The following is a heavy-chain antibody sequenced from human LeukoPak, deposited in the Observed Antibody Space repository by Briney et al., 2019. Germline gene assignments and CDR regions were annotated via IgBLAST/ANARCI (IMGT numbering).Heavy chain of an antibody. CDR1: GGSISSGGYY. CDR3: ARGRETYYYDSSGYYYVDY. CDR2: IYHSGST. V-gene: IGHV4-30-2*01. Sequence: SETLSLTCTVSGGSISSGGYYWSWIRQPPGKGLEWIGYIYHSGSTYYNPSLKSRVTISVDRSKNQFSLKLSSVTAADTAVYYCARGRETYYYDSSGYYYVDYWGQGTLVTVSS. D-gene: IGHD3-22*01. J-gene: IGHJ4*02.